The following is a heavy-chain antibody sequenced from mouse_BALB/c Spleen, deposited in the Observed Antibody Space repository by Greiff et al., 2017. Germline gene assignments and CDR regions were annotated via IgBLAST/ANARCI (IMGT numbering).Heavy chain of an antibody. V-gene: IGHV14-3*02. CDR3: ARSRGRITAAWFAY. D-gene: IGHD2-4*01. CDR2: IDPANGNT. Sequence: VQLQQSGAELVKPGASVKLSCTASGFNIKDTYMHWVKQRPEQGLEWIGRIDPANGNTKYEPKFQGQATITADTSSNTAYLQLSSLTSEDTAVYYCARSRGRITAAWFAYWGQGTLVTVSA. CDR1: GFNIKDTY. J-gene: IGHJ3*01.